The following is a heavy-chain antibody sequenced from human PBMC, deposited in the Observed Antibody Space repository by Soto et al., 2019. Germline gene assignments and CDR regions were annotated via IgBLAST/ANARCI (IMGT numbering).Heavy chain of an antibody. CDR3: ARDPSNTSGRYQFFDF. V-gene: IGHV1-18*01. J-gene: IGHJ4*02. Sequence: QVQLVQSGTEVKKPGASVMVSCMASGYTFTHHGISWLRQAPGQGPEWMGWISCYNGDTKYAQNVQGRLTMTTDASATTAYMELRSLRSDDTAVYYCARDPSNTSGRYQFFDFWGQGTLVTVSS. CDR1: GYTFTHHG. CDR2: ISCYNGDT. D-gene: IGHD2-15*01.